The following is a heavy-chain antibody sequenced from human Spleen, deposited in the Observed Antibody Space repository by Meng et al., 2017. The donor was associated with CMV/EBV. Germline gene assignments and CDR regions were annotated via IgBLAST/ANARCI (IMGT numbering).Heavy chain of an antibody. D-gene: IGHD1-26*01. CDR1: GGSVDTSNYY. CDR3: ARGIVGATTYFQY. Sequence: SETLSLTCTVSGGSVDTSNYYWAWIRQPPGKALEWIGSIYYSGTTFYNPSLKSRVTISVDSSKHQFSLKLSSVTAADTAVYYCARGIVGATTYFQYWGQGTLVTVSS. CDR2: IYYSGTT. V-gene: IGHV4-39*01. J-gene: IGHJ1*01.